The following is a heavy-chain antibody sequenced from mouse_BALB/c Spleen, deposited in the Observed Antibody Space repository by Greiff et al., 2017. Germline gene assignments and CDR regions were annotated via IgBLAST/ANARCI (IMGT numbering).Heavy chain of an antibody. D-gene: IGHD2-2*01. CDR2: IYWDDDK. Sequence: QVTLKESGPGILQPSQTLSLTCSFSGFSLSTSGMGVSWIRQPSGKGLEWLAHIYWDDDKRYNPSLKSRLTISKDTSRNQVYLKITSGDTADTATYYCARVYVYDAGLAYWGQGTLVTVSA. V-gene: IGHV8-12*01. J-gene: IGHJ3*01. CDR3: ARVYVYDAGLAY. CDR1: GFSLSTSGMG.